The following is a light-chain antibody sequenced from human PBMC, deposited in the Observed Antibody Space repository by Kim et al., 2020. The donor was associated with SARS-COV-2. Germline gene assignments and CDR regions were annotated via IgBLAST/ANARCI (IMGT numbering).Light chain of an antibody. CDR1: QSISGW. CDR3: QHLGT. V-gene: IGKV1-5*01. Sequence: LQVTQSPSTLSASVGDRVTITCRASQSISGWLAWYQQKPGKAPKLLIYHASTLQGGVPPRFSGSGSGTEFTLTINNLQPDDFATYYCQHLGTFGLGTKVDIK. J-gene: IGKJ1*01. CDR2: HAS.